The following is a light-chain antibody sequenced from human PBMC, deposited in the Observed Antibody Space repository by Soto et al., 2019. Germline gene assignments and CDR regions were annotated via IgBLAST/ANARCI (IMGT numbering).Light chain of an antibody. V-gene: IGKV3-20*01. J-gene: IGKJ5*01. CDR3: QHFGGTTFT. Sequence: EIVMTQSPASLSASPGERVTLSCRASQNIRSSLAWYQQRPGQTPSLLIYGASTRATGIPDRFSGSGSGTHFTLTISRLEPGDFAVYYCQHFGGTTFTFGQGTRLEI. CDR1: QNIRSS. CDR2: GAS.